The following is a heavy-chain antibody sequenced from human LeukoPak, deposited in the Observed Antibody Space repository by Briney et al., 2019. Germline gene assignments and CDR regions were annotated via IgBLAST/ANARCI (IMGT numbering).Heavy chain of an antibody. CDR2: IYYSGST. V-gene: IGHV4-61*01. Sequence: SETLSFTCTVSGGSVSSGSYYWSWIRQPPGKGLEWIGYIYYSGSTNYNPSLRSRVTISVDTSKNQFSLKLSSVTAADTAVYYCARDHYGDYLYYYYGMDVWGQGTTVTVSS. D-gene: IGHD4-17*01. J-gene: IGHJ6*02. CDR1: GGSVSSGSYY. CDR3: ARDHYGDYLYYYYGMDV.